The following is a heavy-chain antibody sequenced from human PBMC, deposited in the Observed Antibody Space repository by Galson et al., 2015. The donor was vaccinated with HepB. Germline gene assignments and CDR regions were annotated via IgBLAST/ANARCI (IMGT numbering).Heavy chain of an antibody. Sequence: SLRLSCAASGFTFSSYGMHWVRQAPGKGLEWVAVIWYDGSNKYYADSVKGRFTISRDNSKNTLYLQMNSLRAEDTAVYYCAREYSSSWYRGYYYGMDVWGQGTTVTVSS. J-gene: IGHJ6*02. CDR2: IWYDGSNK. D-gene: IGHD6-13*01. CDR3: AREYSSSWYRGYYYGMDV. V-gene: IGHV3-33*01. CDR1: GFTFSSYG.